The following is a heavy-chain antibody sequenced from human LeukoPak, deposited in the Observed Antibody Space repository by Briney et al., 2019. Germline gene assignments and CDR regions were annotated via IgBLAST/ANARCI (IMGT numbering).Heavy chain of an antibody. CDR3: ARAPGYFDWLLLVYYYGMDV. J-gene: IGHJ6*02. CDR1: GYTFTSYD. CDR2: MNPNSGNT. V-gene: IGHV1-8*01. Sequence: ASVKVSCKASGYTFTSYDINWVRQATGQGLEWMGWMNPNSGNTGYAQKFQGRVTITADKSTSTAYMELSSLRSEDTAVYYCARAPGYFDWLLLVYYYGMDVWGQGTTVTVSS. D-gene: IGHD3-9*01.